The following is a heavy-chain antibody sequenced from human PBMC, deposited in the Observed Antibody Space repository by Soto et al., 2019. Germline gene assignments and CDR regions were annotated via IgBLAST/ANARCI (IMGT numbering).Heavy chain of an antibody. CDR1: VGTFSSYA. J-gene: IGHJ6*02. CDR3: ASPSAVAGFFGMDV. Sequence: YSVKVSCKASVGTFSSYAISWVRHAPGQGLEWMGGIIPIFGTANYSQKFQGRVTITADKSTSTAYMELSSLRSEDTAVYYCASPSAVAGFFGMDVWGQGTTVTVSS. D-gene: IGHD6-19*01. V-gene: IGHV1-69*06. CDR2: IIPIFGTA.